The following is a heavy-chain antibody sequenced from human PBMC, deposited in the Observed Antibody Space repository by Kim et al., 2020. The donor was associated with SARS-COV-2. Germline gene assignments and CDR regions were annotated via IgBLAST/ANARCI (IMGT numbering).Heavy chain of an antibody. CDR3: ARLPTTIFGDYYYYYYMDV. D-gene: IGHD3-3*01. V-gene: IGHV1-18*01. Sequence: ASVKVSCKASGYTFTSYGISWVRQAPGQGLEWMGWISAYNGNTNYAQKLQGRVTMTTDTSTSTAYMELRSLRSDDTAVYYCARLPTTIFGDYYYYYYMDVWGKGTTVTVSS. J-gene: IGHJ6*03. CDR1: GYTFTSYG. CDR2: ISAYNGNT.